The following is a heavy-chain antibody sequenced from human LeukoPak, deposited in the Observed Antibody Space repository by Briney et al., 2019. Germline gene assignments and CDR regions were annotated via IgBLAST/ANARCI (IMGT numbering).Heavy chain of an antibody. CDR3: ARHVYSNYYFDY. Sequence: PSETLSLTCAVSGYSISSGYYWGWIRQPPGKGLEWIGSIYHSGSTYYNPSLKSRVTISVDTSKNQFSLKLSSVTAADTAVYYCARHVYSNYYFDYWGQGTLVTVYS. CDR2: IYHSGST. V-gene: IGHV4-38-2*01. D-gene: IGHD4-11*01. CDR1: GYSISSGYY. J-gene: IGHJ4*02.